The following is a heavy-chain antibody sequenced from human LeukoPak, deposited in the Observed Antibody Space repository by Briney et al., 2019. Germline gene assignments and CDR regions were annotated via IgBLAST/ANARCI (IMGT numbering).Heavy chain of an antibody. CDR1: GYIFTTYW. D-gene: IGHD6-19*01. V-gene: IGHV5-51*01. Sequence: EESLKISCKVSGYIFTTYWIGWVRQMPGKGLEWMGIIYPDDSETRYSPSFQGQVTISADKSLSTAFLQWSSLKASDTAMYYCARHRFYSNGWSPFDYWGQGTLVTVSP. J-gene: IGHJ4*02. CDR2: IYPDDSET. CDR3: ARHRFYSNGWSPFDY.